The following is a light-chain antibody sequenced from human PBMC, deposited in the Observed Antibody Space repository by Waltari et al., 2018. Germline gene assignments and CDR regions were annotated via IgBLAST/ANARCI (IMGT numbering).Light chain of an antibody. V-gene: IGKV1-5*03. Sequence: DIQMTQSPSTLSASVGDRVIFSCRASQSISKWLAWYQQEPGKAPKLLSYKASTLESGVPSRFSGSGSGTEFTLTISRLQPEDFATDYCQQYNSYSLLSFGGGTKVEIK. CDR3: QQYNSYSLLS. CDR2: KAS. J-gene: IGKJ4*01. CDR1: QSISKW.